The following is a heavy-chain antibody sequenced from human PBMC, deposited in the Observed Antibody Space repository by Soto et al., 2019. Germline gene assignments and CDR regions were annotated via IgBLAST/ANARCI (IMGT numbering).Heavy chain of an antibody. CDR2: ITVNGNT. V-gene: IGHV4-4*07. CDR1: GAYISDFS. CDR3: ARESGENWTYEAH. J-gene: IGHJ1*01. D-gene: IGHD1-7*01. Sequence: QVQQLESGPGLVKPWDTLSLTCTVSGAYISDFSWSWIRQPAGKGLEWIGRITVNGNTQYNPSFRSRVTMSMDTFRNQISLNLQSATAADTALYYCARESGENWTYEAHWGQGTLVTVSS.